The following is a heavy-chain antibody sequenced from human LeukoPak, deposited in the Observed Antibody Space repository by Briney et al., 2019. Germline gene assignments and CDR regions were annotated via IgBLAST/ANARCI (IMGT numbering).Heavy chain of an antibody. V-gene: IGHV1-2*02. CDR2: INPNSGGT. Sequence: GASVKVSCKASGYTFTGYYMHWVRQAPGQGLEWMGWINPNSGGTNYAQKFEGRVTMTRDTSISTAYMELSRLRSDDTAVYYCARDLSPSRGHDYWGQGTLVTVSS. CDR3: ARDLSPSRGHDY. CDR1: GYTFTGYY. D-gene: IGHD6-6*01. J-gene: IGHJ4*02.